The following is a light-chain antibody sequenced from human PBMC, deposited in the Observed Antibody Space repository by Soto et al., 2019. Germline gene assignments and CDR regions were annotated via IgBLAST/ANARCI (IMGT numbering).Light chain of an antibody. CDR1: QSVSSN. V-gene: IGKV3-15*01. Sequence: EIVMTQSPATLSVSPGERATLSCRASQSVSSNLAWYQQKPGQAPRLLIYGASTRATGIPARFSGSGSGTESTLTISSLQSEDFVVYYCQQYNNWPGTFGQGTKVEIK. J-gene: IGKJ1*01. CDR2: GAS. CDR3: QQYNNWPGT.